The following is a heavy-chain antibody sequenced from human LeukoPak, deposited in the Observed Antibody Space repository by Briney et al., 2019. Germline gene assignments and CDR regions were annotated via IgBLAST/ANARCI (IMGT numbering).Heavy chain of an antibody. J-gene: IGHJ4*02. D-gene: IGHD5-18*01. CDR1: GFTFSSYA. CDR2: MSYDGSNK. V-gene: IGHV3-30-3*01. CDR3: ARSTPAYSYGVDY. Sequence: GGSLRHSCAASGFTFSSYAMHWVRQAPGKGLEWVTLMSYDGSNKYYTDSVKGRFTISRDNSKDTLYLQMNSLRAEDTAVYYCARSTPAYSYGVDYWGQGTLVTVSS.